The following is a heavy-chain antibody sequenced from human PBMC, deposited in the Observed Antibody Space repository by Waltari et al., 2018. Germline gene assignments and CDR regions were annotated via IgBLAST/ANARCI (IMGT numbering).Heavy chain of an antibody. V-gene: IGHV4-61*01. J-gene: IGHJ4*02. D-gene: IGHD5-12*01. CDR2: IYYTGST. Sequence: QVQLQESGPGLVKPSETLSLTCTVSGGSVRRGSYYWNWFRQPPGKGLEWIGYIYYTGSTNYNPSLKSRVTISVDTSKNQFSLKLSSVTAADTAVYYCARAKGIVATIQTCFDYWGQGTLVTVSS. CDR1: GGSVRRGSYY. CDR3: ARAKGIVATIQTCFDY.